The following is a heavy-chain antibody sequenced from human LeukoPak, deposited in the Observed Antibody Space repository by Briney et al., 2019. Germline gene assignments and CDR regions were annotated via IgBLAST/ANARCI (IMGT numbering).Heavy chain of an antibody. D-gene: IGHD6-19*01. J-gene: IGHJ6*02. V-gene: IGHV3-9*01. CDR1: GFTFDDYA. CDR2: ISWNSGSI. CDR3: AKDGGWRYYYGMDV. Sequence: GRSLRLSCAASGFTFDDYAMHWVRQAPGKGLEWVSGISWNSGSIGYADSVKGRFTISRDNAKNSLYLQMNSLRAEDTALYYCAKDGGWRYYYGMDVWGQGTTVTVSS.